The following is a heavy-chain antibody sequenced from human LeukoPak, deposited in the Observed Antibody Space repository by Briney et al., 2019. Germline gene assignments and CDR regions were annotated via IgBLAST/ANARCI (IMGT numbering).Heavy chain of an antibody. V-gene: IGHV4-39*01. J-gene: IGHJ6*03. CDR2: IYYSETT. CDR3: ARQRADYYYYYVDV. CDR1: GGSINTANYY. Sequence: PSETLSLTCTVSGGSINTANYYWGWRRQPPGKGLEWIGSIYYSETTYDNPSLKSRVTISIETSKNQFSLRLSSVTASDTAVYYCARQRADYYYYYVDVWGEGTTVAVS.